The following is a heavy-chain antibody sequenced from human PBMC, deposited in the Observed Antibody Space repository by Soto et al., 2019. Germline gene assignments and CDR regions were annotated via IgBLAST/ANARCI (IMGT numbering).Heavy chain of an antibody. V-gene: IGHV1-45*02. Sequence: SVKVSCKASGYIFTYRYLYWVRQAPGQALEWMGWIIPYNGNTNYAQKFQDRFSITRESSLSTVYMELRSLRSDDTGMYYCARSALHDHGYHYLHSWSQGTLVTVSS. J-gene: IGHJ5*01. CDR1: GYIFTYRY. D-gene: IGHD5-18*01. CDR2: IIPYNGNT. CDR3: ARSALHDHGYHYLHS.